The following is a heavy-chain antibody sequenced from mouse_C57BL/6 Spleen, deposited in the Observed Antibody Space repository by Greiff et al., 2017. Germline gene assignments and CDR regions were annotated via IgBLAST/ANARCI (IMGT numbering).Heavy chain of an antibody. V-gene: IGHV1-26*01. D-gene: IGHD2-2*01. J-gene: IGHJ3*01. CDR2: INPNNGGT. CDR3: ARPQGYDVFAY. CDR1: GYTFTDYY. Sequence: EVQLQQSGPELVKPGASVKISCKASGYTFTDYYMNWVKQSHGKSLEWIGDINPNNGGTSYNQKFKGKATLTVDKSSSTAYMELRSLTSEDSAVYDCARPQGYDVFAYWGQGTLVTVSA.